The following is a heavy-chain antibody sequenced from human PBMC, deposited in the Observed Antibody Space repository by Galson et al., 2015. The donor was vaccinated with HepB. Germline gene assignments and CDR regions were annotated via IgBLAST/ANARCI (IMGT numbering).Heavy chain of an antibody. CDR2: IDPSDSYT. Sequence: QSGAEVKKPGESLRISCKGSGYSFTSYWITWVRQMPGKGLEWMGRIDPSDSYTNYSPSFQGHVTISADKSISTAYLQWSSLKASDTAMYYCARHKDGDYLMDYWGQGTLVTVSS. D-gene: IGHD4-17*01. CDR3: ARHKDGDYLMDY. CDR1: GYSFTSYW. J-gene: IGHJ4*02. V-gene: IGHV5-10-1*01.